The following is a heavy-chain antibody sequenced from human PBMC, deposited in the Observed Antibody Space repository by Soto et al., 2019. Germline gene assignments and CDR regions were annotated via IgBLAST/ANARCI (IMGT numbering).Heavy chain of an antibody. Sequence: PSETLSLTCTVSGGSVSKSNYYWGWVRQYPGKGLEWIGSVYYRGRSYSKSSVKSRITISVDTSKNQFSLNLNSVTASDTAVYFCVSQRTSVLSQAYFDYWGPGALVTVSS. CDR2: VYYRGRS. J-gene: IGHJ4*02. CDR1: GGSVSKSNYY. V-gene: IGHV4-39*01. D-gene: IGHD2-8*01. CDR3: VSQRTSVLSQAYFDY.